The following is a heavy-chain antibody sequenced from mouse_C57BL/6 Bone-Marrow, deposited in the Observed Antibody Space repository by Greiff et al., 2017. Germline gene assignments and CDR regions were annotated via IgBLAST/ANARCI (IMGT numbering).Heavy chain of an antibody. CDR3: ARLIGTEAMDY. Sequence: QVQLQQPGAELVKPGASVKLSCKASGYTFTSYWMHWVKQRPGQGLVWIGMIHPNSGSTNYNEKFKSKATLTVDKSSSTTYMQLSSLTSEDSAVYYCARLIGTEAMDYWGQGTSVTVSS. J-gene: IGHJ4*01. CDR1: GYTFTSYW. D-gene: IGHD4-1*01. CDR2: IHPNSGST. V-gene: IGHV1-64*01.